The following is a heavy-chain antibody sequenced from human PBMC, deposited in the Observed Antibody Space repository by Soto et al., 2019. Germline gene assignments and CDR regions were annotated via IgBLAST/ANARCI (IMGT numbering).Heavy chain of an antibody. CDR3: ARDYYGSGTFTPAAPPYYYYGMDV. J-gene: IGHJ6*02. D-gene: IGHD3-10*01. Sequence: SVKVSCKASGVTFSSYAISWVRQAPGQGLEWMGGIIPIFGTANYAQKFQGRVTITADESTSTAYMEPSSLRSEDTAVYYCARDYYGSGTFTPAAPPYYYYGMDVWGQGTTVTDSS. CDR2: IIPIFGTA. V-gene: IGHV1-69*13. CDR1: GVTFSSYA.